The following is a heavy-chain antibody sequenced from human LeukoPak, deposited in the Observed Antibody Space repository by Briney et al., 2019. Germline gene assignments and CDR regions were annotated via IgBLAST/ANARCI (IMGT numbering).Heavy chain of an antibody. CDR3: ARLPPSGGSDYFDY. Sequence: GESLRISCKGSGYSFSNYWIGWVRQMPGKGLEWMGIIYPGDSDTRYSPSFQGQVTISADKTISTAYLQWSSLKASDTAMYYCARLPPSGGSDYFDYWGQGTLVTVSS. J-gene: IGHJ4*02. CDR2: IYPGDSDT. V-gene: IGHV5-51*01. D-gene: IGHD3-16*01. CDR1: GYSFSNYW.